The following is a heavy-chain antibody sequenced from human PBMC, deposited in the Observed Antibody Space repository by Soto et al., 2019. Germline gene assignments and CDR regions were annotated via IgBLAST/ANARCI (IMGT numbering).Heavy chain of an antibody. Sequence: QVQLVQSGAEVKKPGSSVKVSCKASGGTFSSYTISWVRQAPGQGLEWMGRIIHILGIANYAQKFQGRVTITEDKSTSTAYMELSSLRSEDTAVYYCARDRGDSERFGYWGLGTLVTVSS. D-gene: IGHD1-1*01. CDR2: IIHILGIA. CDR3: ARDRGDSERFGY. V-gene: IGHV1-69*08. CDR1: GGTFSSYT. J-gene: IGHJ4*02.